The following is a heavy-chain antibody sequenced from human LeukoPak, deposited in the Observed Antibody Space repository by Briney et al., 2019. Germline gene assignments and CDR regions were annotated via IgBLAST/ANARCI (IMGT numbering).Heavy chain of an antibody. CDR2: IRYDGSNK. Sequence: GGSLRLSCAASGFTFSSYDIHWVRQAPGKGLEWVAFIRYDGSNKYYADSVKGRFTISRDNSKNTLYLQMNSLRAEDTAVYYCARDGLLWFGESYGLFDYWGQGTLVTVSS. J-gene: IGHJ4*02. V-gene: IGHV3-30*02. CDR1: GFTFSSYD. CDR3: ARDGLLWFGESYGLFDY. D-gene: IGHD3-10*01.